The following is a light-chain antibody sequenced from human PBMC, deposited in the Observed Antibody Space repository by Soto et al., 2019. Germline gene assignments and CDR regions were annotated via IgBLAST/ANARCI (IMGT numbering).Light chain of an antibody. V-gene: IGLV2-14*01. CDR3: SSYTSISTHV. J-gene: IGLJ1*01. CDR1: SSDVGGYNY. Sequence: QSALTQPASVSGSPGQSITISCTGTSSDVGGYNYVSWYQQHPGKAPKLMIYDVSNRPSGVSNRFSGSKSGNTASLTISGLQAEDEADYYCSSYTSISTHVFGTGTKVT. CDR2: DVS.